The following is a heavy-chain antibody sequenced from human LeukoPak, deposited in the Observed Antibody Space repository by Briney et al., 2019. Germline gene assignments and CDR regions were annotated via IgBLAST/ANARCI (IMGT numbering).Heavy chain of an antibody. J-gene: IGHJ5*02. D-gene: IGHD6-13*01. CDR2: IYYSGST. Sequence: SQTLSLTCTVSGGSVSSGGYYWSWIRQHPGKGLEWIGYIYYSGSTYYNPSLKSRVTISVDTSKNQFPLKLSSVTAADTAVYYCAREQQQLVGFDPWGQGTLVTVSS. CDR3: AREQQQLVGFDP. V-gene: IGHV4-31*03. CDR1: GGSVSSGGYY.